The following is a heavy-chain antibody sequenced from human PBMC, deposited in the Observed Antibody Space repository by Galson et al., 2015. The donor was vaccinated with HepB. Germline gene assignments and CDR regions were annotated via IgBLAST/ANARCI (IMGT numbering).Heavy chain of an antibody. D-gene: IGHD2-21*02. CDR1: GGPFSSYT. CDR3: ARDWHTVVVTAIHNWFDP. CDR2: IIPSLDMA. V-gene: IGHV1-69*04. Sequence: SVKVSCKASGGPFSSYTISWVRQAPGQGLEWMGRIIPSLDMANYAQKFQGRVTITADKVTNTAYMELSSLRSEDTALYYCARDWHTVVVTAIHNWFDPWGQVTLVAVSS. J-gene: IGHJ5*02.